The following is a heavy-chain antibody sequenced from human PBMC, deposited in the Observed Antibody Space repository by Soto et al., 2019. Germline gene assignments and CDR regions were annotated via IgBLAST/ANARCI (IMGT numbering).Heavy chain of an antibody. D-gene: IGHD3-10*01. CDR2: INAGNGNT. Sequence: ASVKVSCKASGYTFTSYAMHWVRQAPGQRLEWMGWINAGNGNTKYSQKFQGRVTITRDTSASTAYMELSSLRSEDTAVYYCARLSWFGEYYYYGMDVWGQGTTVTVS. J-gene: IGHJ6*02. V-gene: IGHV1-3*01. CDR1: GYTFTSYA. CDR3: ARLSWFGEYYYYGMDV.